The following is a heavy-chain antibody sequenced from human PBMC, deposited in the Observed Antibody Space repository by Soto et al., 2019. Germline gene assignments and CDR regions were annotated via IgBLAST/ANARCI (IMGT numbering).Heavy chain of an antibody. D-gene: IGHD6-6*01. CDR2: IIPIFGTA. Sequence: SVKVSCKASGGTFRSYAISWVRQAPGQGLEWMGGIIPIFGTANYTQRLQGRVTITTDESTSTAYMELRGLRSDDTAVYYCARVRQLVGYFYYHMAVWGKGTTVTV. V-gene: IGHV1-69*05. CDR3: ARVRQLVGYFYYHMAV. J-gene: IGHJ6*03. CDR1: GGTFRSYA.